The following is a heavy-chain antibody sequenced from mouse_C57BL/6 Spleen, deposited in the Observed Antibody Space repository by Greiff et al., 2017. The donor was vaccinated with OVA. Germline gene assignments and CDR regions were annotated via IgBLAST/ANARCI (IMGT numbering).Heavy chain of an antibody. CDR1: GFTFTDYY. V-gene: IGHV7-3*01. D-gene: IGHD2-2*01. J-gene: IGHJ3*01. Sequence: EVHLVESGGGLVQPGGSLSLSCAASGFTFTDYYMSWVRQPPGKALEWLGFIRNKANGYTTEYSASVKGRFTISRDNSQSILYLQMNALRAEDSATYYCARYDGYGWFAYWGQGTLVTVSA. CDR3: ARYDGYGWFAY. CDR2: IRNKANGYTT.